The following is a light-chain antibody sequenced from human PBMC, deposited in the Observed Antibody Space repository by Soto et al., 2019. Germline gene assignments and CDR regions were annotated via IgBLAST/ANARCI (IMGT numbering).Light chain of an antibody. V-gene: IGKV3-15*01. CDR1: QSVSSN. J-gene: IGKJ3*01. CDR2: GAS. CDR3: QQYNNWPFT. Sequence: EIMMTQSPGTLSASPGERATLSCRASQSVSSNLAWYQQKPGQAPRLLIYGASTRATGIPATFSGSGSGTEFTLTISSLQSEDFAVYYCQQYNNWPFTFGPGTKVDIK.